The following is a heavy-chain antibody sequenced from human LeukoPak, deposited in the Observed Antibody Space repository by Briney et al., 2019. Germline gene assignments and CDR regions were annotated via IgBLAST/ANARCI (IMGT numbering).Heavy chain of an antibody. D-gene: IGHD3-3*01. CDR3: ARVQYDFWSGYYFDY. CDR2: IYSGGST. CDR1: GFTVSGNY. J-gene: IGHJ4*02. Sequence: PGGSLRLPCAASGFTVSGNYMSWVRQAPGKGPEWVSVIYSGGSTYYADSVKGRFTISRDNSKNTLYLQMNSLRAEDTAVYYCARVQYDFWSGYYFDYWGQGTLVTVSS. V-gene: IGHV3-66*02.